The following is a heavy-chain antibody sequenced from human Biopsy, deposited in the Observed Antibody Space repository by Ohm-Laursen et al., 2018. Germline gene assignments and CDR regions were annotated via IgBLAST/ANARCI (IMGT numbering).Heavy chain of an antibody. Sequence: SETLSLTCAVTYGSISSSTPYYWAWLRQPPGKGLEWIGSIYNTETTFYNPSLKSRVTISVDTSTNQFSLKVSSVTAADTALYFCARHPTGFWFDPWGHGTLVTVSS. CDR1: YGSISSSTPYY. V-gene: IGHV4-39*01. CDR2: IYNTETT. CDR3: ARHPTGFWFDP. J-gene: IGHJ5*02.